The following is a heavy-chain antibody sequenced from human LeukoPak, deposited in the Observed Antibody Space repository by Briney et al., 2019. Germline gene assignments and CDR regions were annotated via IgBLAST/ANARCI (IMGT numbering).Heavy chain of an antibody. CDR1: GGTFSSYA. D-gene: IGHD5-18*01. CDR2: IIPIFGTA. Sequence: SVKVSCKASGGTFSSYAVSWVRQAPGQGLEWMGGIIPIFGTANYAQKFQGRVTITTDESTSTAYMELSSLRSEDTAVYYCASNVGYSYGYDYWGQGTLVTVSS. J-gene: IGHJ4*02. CDR3: ASNVGYSYGYDY. V-gene: IGHV1-69*05.